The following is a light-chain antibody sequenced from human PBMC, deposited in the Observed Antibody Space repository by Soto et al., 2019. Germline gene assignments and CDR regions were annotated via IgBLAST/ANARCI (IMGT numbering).Light chain of an antibody. V-gene: IGLV2-14*01. J-gene: IGLJ1*01. CDR2: EVS. Sequence: QSVLTQPASVSGSPGQSITISSTGTSSDVGGYNYVSWYQQHPGKAPKLMIYEVSNRPSGVSNRFSGSKSGNTASLTISGLQAEDEADYYCSSYTSSSTAVFGTGTKVTVL. CDR1: SSDVGGYNY. CDR3: SSYTSSSTAV.